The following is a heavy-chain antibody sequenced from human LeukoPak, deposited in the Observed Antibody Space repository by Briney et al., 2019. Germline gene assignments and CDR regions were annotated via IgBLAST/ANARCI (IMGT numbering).Heavy chain of an antibody. V-gene: IGHV3-23*01. CDR3: AKAGYINYYAYYHMDV. J-gene: IGHJ6*03. CDR2: ISGSGGST. CDR1: GFTFSSYA. D-gene: IGHD3-9*01. Sequence: PSGGSLRLSCAASGFTFSSYAMSWVRQAPGKGLEWVSSISGSGGSTYYADSVKGRFTISRDNSKSTLYLQMNSLRAGDTALYYCAKAGYINYYAYYHMDVWGKGTTVTVSS.